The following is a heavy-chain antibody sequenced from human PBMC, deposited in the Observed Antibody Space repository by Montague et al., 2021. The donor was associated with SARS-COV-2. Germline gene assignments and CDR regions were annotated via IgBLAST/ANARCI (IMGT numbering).Heavy chain of an antibody. CDR2: IYYSGRA. CDR3: ARLTVNYGDLWGYYHGMDV. D-gene: IGHD4-17*01. V-gene: IGHV4-59*08. CDR1: GGSMSSTY. J-gene: IGHJ6*02. Sequence: SETLSLTCSVSGGSMSSTYWSWVRQPPGKGLEWIGCIYYSGRAFYNPSLKSRVTISVDTSKNQSSLNLSSVTAADTAVYYCARLTVNYGDLWGYYHGMDVWGQGTTVTVSS.